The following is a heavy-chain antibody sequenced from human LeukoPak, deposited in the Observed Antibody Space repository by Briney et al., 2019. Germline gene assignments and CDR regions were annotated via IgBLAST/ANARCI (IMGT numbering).Heavy chain of an antibody. D-gene: IGHD6-13*01. J-gene: IGHJ4*02. Sequence: PGGSLRLSCAASGFTFSSYSMNWVRQAPGKGLEWVSYISSSSSTIYYADSVKGRFTISRDNAKNSLYLQMNSLRAEDTAVYYCARDLYSSRTYYFDYWGQGTLVTVSS. CDR1: GFTFSSYS. CDR3: ARDLYSSRTYYFDY. CDR2: ISSSSSTI. V-gene: IGHV3-48*01.